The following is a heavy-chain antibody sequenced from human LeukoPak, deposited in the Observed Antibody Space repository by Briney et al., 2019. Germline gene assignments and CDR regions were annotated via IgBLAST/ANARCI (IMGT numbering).Heavy chain of an antibody. CDR3: ARYIAVTGADYFDL. J-gene: IGHJ4*02. D-gene: IGHD6-19*01. CDR2: IKQDGSEK. Sequence: GGSLRLSCAASGFTFSSYWMSWVRQAPGKGLEWVANIKQDGSEKYYVYSVKGRFTISRDNAKNSLYLQMNSLRAEDTAVYYCARYIAVTGADYFDLWGQGTLVTVSS. V-gene: IGHV3-7*04. CDR1: GFTFSSYW.